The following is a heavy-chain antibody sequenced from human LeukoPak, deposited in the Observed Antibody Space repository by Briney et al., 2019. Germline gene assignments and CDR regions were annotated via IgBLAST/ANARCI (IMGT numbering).Heavy chain of an antibody. J-gene: IGHJ3*02. V-gene: IGHV3-23*01. Sequence: GGSLRLSCAASGFTFSSYAMSWVRQAPGKGLEWVSAIRGSGGSTYYADSVKGRFTISRDNSKNTLYLQMNSLRAEDTAVYYCAKVYDSSGYYYSRAFDIWGQGTMVTVSS. CDR2: IRGSGGST. CDR1: GFTFSSYA. D-gene: IGHD3-22*01. CDR3: AKVYDSSGYYYSRAFDI.